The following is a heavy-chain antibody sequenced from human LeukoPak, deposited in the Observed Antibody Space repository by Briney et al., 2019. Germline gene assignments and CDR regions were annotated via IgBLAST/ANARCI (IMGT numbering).Heavy chain of an antibody. CDR1: GFTFSNYD. CDR3: AKDRRALNYDFWSGYFPTIPFDY. CDR2: IRYDGSNK. D-gene: IGHD3-3*01. J-gene: IGHJ4*02. Sequence: GGSLRLSCAASGFTFSNYDIHWVRQAPGKGLEWVAFIRYDGSNKYYADSVKGRFTISRDNSKNTLYLQMSSLRAEDTAVYYCAKDRRALNYDFWSGYFPTIPFDYWGQGTLVTVPS. V-gene: IGHV3-30*02.